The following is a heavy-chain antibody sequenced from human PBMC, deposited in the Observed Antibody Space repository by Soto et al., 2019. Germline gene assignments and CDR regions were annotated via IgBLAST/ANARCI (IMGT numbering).Heavy chain of an antibody. CDR2: MNPKSGDT. J-gene: IGHJ5*02. CDR3: ARARLGDVVASINGKWFGP. CDR1: GYTFTTYD. V-gene: IGHV1-8*01. D-gene: IGHD5-12*01. Sequence: APVKLSCKXSGYTFTTYDINWVRQATGQGLEWMGWMNPKSGDTAYAQNFLGRVTMTRNISIGTAYMELSSLRSEDTAIYYCARARLGDVVASINGKWFGPWGQGTLVTVSS.